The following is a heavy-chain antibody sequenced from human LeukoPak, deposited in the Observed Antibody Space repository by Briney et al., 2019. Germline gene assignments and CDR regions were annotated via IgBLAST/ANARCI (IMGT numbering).Heavy chain of an antibody. Sequence: ASVKVSCKASGYTFTSYYMHWVRQAPGQGLEWMGIINPSGGSTSYAQKFQGRVTTTRDTSTSTVYMELSSLRSEDTAVYYCATPGGIVGATVPFDYWGQGTLVTVSS. CDR3: ATPGGIVGATVPFDY. CDR2: INPSGGST. V-gene: IGHV1-46*01. J-gene: IGHJ4*02. D-gene: IGHD1-26*01. CDR1: GYTFTSYY.